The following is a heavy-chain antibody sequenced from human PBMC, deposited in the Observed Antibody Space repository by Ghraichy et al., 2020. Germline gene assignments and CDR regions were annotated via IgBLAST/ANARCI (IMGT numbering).Heavy chain of an antibody. J-gene: IGHJ4*02. D-gene: IGHD3-16*01. CDR1: GITFSDTW. Sequence: GESLNISCAVSGITFSDTWTSWVRQTPGKGLEWVGRIKRKSDGETTSYAAPVKGRFSIARDDSKSTLYLQMDSLKTEDTGVYYCTSDTEASSSYAHDYWGQGTLVTVSS. CDR2: IKRKSDGETT. CDR3: TSDTEASSSYAHDY. V-gene: IGHV3-15*06.